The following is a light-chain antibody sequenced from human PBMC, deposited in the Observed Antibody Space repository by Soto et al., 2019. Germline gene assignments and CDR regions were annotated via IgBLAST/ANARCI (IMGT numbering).Light chain of an antibody. CDR2: GAS. CDR1: QSVSRSN. J-gene: IGKJ4*01. Sequence: EIVLTQSPGTLSLSPGERATLSCRASQSVSRSNFAWYQQKPGQAPRLLIYGASSRATGIPDRFSGAGSGTDFTLSINRLEPEDFAVYYCQHYDTSLTFGGGIKVEL. V-gene: IGKV3-20*01. CDR3: QHYDTSLT.